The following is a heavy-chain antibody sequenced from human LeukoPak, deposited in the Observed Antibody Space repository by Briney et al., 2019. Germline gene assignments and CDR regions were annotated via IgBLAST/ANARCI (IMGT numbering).Heavy chain of an antibody. CDR1: GFTFSSYE. Sequence: GGSLRLSCAASGFTFSSYEMNWVRQAPGKGLEWVSYISSSGSTIYYADSVKGRFTISRDNAKNSLYLQMNSLRAEDTAVYYCARGLGFCTNGVCLRNWFDPWGQGTLVTVSS. J-gene: IGHJ5*02. V-gene: IGHV3-48*03. D-gene: IGHD2-8*01. CDR2: ISSSGSTI. CDR3: ARGLGFCTNGVCLRNWFDP.